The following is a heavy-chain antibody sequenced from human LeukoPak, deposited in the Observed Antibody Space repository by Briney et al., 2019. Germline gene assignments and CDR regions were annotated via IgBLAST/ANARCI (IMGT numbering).Heavy chain of an antibody. V-gene: IGHV3-48*03. CDR1: GFTFSSYE. J-gene: IGHJ4*02. CDR3: ARDYRRRDGQYYFDY. CDR2: ISSSGSTI. D-gene: IGHD5-24*01. Sequence: PGGSLRLSCAASGFTFSSYEMNWVRQAPGKGLEWVSYISSSGSTIYYADSVKGRFTISRDNAKNSLYLQMNSLRAEDTAVYYCARDYRRRDGQYYFDYWGQGTLVTVSS.